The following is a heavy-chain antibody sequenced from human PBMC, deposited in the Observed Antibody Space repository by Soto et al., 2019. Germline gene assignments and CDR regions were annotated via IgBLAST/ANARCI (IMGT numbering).Heavy chain of an antibody. CDR3: ARSFTKSRRGGVAFDY. J-gene: IGHJ4*02. CDR1: GGTISSFG. CDR2: IVPIDGST. Sequence: QVQLVQSGAEVKKPGSSVKVSCTTSGGTISSFGMNWVRQAPGQGLEWMGGIVPIDGSTKYAEKFQGRVTITPDASTSTVYMDLSSLRSEDTAVYYCARSFTKSRRGGVAFDYWGQGTLLTVSP. D-gene: IGHD3-3*01. V-gene: IGHV1-69*01.